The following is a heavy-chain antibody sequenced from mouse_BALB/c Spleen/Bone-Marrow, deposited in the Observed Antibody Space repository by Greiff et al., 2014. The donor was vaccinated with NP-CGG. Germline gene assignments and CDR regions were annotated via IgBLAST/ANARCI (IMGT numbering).Heavy chain of an antibody. V-gene: IGHV1-15*01. D-gene: IGHD2-2*01. J-gene: IGHJ4*01. CDR2: IDPETGGT. CDR1: GYKFTDYE. Sequence: QVQLQQSGAELVRPGASVTLSCKASGYKFTDYEMHWVKQTPVHGLEWIGSIDPETGGTAYNQNFEGKATLTADRSSTTAYMELRSLTSEDSAVYYCTREGIYFGYDVPMDYWGQGTSVTVSS. CDR3: TREGIYFGYDVPMDY.